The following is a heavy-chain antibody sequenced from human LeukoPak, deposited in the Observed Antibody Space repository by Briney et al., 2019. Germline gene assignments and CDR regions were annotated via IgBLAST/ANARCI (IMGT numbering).Heavy chain of an antibody. CDR2: IYSSGST. CDR1: GGSISSYY. J-gene: IGHJ6*03. Sequence: SETLSLTCTVSGGSISSYYWSRIRQPPGKGLEWIGYIYSSGSTNYNPSLKSRVTISIDTSKSQFSLKLTSVTAADTAVYYCARLARYYFYMDVWGKGTTVTVSS. CDR3: ARLARYYFYMDV. V-gene: IGHV4-4*09.